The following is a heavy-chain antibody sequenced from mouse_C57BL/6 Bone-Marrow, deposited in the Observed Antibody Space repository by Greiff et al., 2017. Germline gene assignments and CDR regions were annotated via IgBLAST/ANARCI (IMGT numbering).Heavy chain of an antibody. CDR2: IWGGGST. J-gene: IGHJ3*01. V-gene: IGHV2-9*01. CDR3: AKHSERYYYGSSYPFAY. Sequence: VKLQESGPGLVTPSQSLSITCTVSGFSLTSYGVDWVRQPPGKGLEWLGVIWGGGSTKYNSALMSRLSISKDNSKSQVFLKMNSLQTDYTAMNYRAKHSERYYYGSSYPFAYWGQGTLVTVSA. CDR1: GFSLTSYG. D-gene: IGHD1-1*01.